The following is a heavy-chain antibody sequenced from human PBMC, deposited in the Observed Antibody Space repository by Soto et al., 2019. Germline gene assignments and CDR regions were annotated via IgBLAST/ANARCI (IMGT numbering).Heavy chain of an antibody. CDR1: GGTFSSYA. Sequence: QVQLVQSGAEVKKPGSSVKVSCKVSGGTFSSYAISWVRQAPGQGLEWMGGIIPIFGTANYAQKFQGRVTITADESTSTAYMELSSLRSEDTAVYYCARDHLRIVAPKNYYYYGMDVWGQGTTVTVSS. D-gene: IGHD5-12*01. J-gene: IGHJ6*02. CDR3: ARDHLRIVAPKNYYYYGMDV. CDR2: IIPIFGTA. V-gene: IGHV1-69*01.